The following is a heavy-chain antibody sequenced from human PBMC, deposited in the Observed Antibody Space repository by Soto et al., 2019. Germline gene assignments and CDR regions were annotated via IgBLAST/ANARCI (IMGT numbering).Heavy chain of an antibody. J-gene: IGHJ5*02. Sequence: SETLSLTCTVSGGSISSSSYYWGWIRQPPGKVLEWIGSIYYSGSTYYNPSLKSRVTISVDTSKNQFSLKLSSVTAADTAVYYFARHNTIFGVVIGGNWFDPWGQGTLVTVSS. D-gene: IGHD3-3*01. V-gene: IGHV4-39*01. CDR2: IYYSGST. CDR1: GGSISSSSYY. CDR3: ARHNTIFGVVIGGNWFDP.